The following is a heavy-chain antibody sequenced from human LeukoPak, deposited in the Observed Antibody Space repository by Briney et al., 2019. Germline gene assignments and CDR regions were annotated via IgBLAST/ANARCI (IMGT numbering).Heavy chain of an antibody. J-gene: IGHJ5*02. D-gene: IGHD3-9*01. CDR2: INANSGGT. CDR1: GYRFAGYH. Sequence: ASVKVSCKPSGYRFAGYHVHWVRQAPGQGLEWMGWINANSGGTKYGEKFQGRVTMTRDTSLSTVYLELSGLRYDDSAVYYCAREDFDILTGYGKRHWFDPWGQGTLVTVSS. CDR3: AREDFDILTGYGKRHWFDP. V-gene: IGHV1-2*02.